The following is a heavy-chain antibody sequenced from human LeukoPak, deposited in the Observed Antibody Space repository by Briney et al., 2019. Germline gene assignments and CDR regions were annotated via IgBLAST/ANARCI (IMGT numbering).Heavy chain of an antibody. CDR3: ARHAYDSSAYSIGY. D-gene: IGHD3-22*01. V-gene: IGHV5-51*01. CDR1: GYTFTSYW. Sequence: GESLKISCKGSGYTFTSYWIGWVRQMPGKGLEWMGIIYPGDSDTRYSPSFQGQVSISVDKSVSTAYLQWSSLKASDTAMYYCARHAYDSSAYSIGYWGQGTLVTVSS. CDR2: IYPGDSDT. J-gene: IGHJ4*02.